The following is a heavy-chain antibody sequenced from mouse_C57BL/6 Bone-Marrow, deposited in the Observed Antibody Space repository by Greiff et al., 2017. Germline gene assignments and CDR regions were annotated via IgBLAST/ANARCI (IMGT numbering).Heavy chain of an antibody. D-gene: IGHD1-1*01. J-gene: IGHJ1*03. CDR2: ISSGSSTI. CDR1: GFTFSDYG. V-gene: IGHV5-17*01. CDR3: ARVFYYYGSSCVYWYFDV. Sequence: EVLLVESGGGLVKPGGSLKLSCAASGFTFSDYGMHWVRQAPEKGLEWVAYISSGSSTIYYADTVKGRFTISRDNAKNTLFLQMTSLRSEDTAMYYCARVFYYYGSSCVYWYFDVWGTGTTVTVSS.